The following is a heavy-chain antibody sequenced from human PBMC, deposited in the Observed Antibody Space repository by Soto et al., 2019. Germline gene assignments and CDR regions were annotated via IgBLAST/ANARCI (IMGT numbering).Heavy chain of an antibody. CDR1: GFTFSSYG. CDR3: AREGFTIFGGMRDYGMDV. CDR2: IWYDGSNK. V-gene: IGHV3-33*01. Sequence: GGSLRLSCAASGFTFSSYGMHWVRQAPGKGLEWVAVIWYDGSNKYYADSVKGRFTISRDNSKNTLYLQMNSLRAEDTAVYYCAREGFTIFGGMRDYGMDVWGQGTTVTVSS. D-gene: IGHD3-3*01. J-gene: IGHJ6*02.